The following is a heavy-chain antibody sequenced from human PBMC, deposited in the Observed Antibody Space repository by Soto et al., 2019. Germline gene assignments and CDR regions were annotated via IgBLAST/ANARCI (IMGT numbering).Heavy chain of an antibody. CDR1: GFSFSAHG. CDR3: ARDDLFVDNGLDH. V-gene: IGHV3-33*01. J-gene: IGHJ4*02. D-gene: IGHD2-21*01. Sequence: QVQLVESGGGVVRPGTSLRLSCAATGFSFSAHGMHWVRQAPGKGLEWLAVINDGSEEGYADSVRGRFTISRDNARNILYLQMDNLRAGYSALYYCARDDLFVDNGLDHWGQGTLVTVSS. CDR2: INDGSEE.